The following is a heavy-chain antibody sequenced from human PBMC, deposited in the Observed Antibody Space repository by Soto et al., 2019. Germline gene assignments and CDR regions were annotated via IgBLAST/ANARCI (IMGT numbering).Heavy chain of an antibody. CDR2: MNPNSGNT. Sequence: GASVKVSCKASGYTFTSYDINWVRQATGQGLEWMGWMNPNSGNTGYAQKFQGRVTMTRNTSISTAYMELSSLRSEDTAVYYCARAQYYYGSGSYGDFDYWGQGTLVTVSS. J-gene: IGHJ4*02. D-gene: IGHD3-10*01. CDR1: GYTFTSYD. CDR3: ARAQYYYGSGSYGDFDY. V-gene: IGHV1-8*01.